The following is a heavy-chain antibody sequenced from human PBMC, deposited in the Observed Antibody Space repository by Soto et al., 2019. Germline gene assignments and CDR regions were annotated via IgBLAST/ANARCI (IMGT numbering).Heavy chain of an antibody. D-gene: IGHD3-16*02. J-gene: IGHJ5*02. V-gene: IGHV1-46*01. Sequence: ASVKVSCKASGYTFTSYYMHWVRQAPGQGLEWMGIINPSGGSTSYAQKFQGRVTMTRDTSTSTVYRELSSLRSEDTAEYYCARAAITFGGVIVINGNWFDPWGQGTLVTVSS. CDR3: ARAAITFGGVIVINGNWFDP. CDR1: GYTFTSYY. CDR2: INPSGGST.